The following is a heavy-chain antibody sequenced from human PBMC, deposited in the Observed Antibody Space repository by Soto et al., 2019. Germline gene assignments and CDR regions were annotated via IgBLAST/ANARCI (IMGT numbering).Heavy chain of an antibody. CDR2: IYYSGST. CDR1: GGSISSYY. Sequence: SETLSLTCTVSGGSISSYYWGWIRQPPGKGLEWIGSIYYSGSTYYNPSLKSRVTISVDTSKNQFSLKLSSVTAADTAVYYCARLRADILTGYYYYYGMDVWGQGTTVTVSS. CDR3: ARLRADILTGYYYYYGMDV. V-gene: IGHV4-39*01. J-gene: IGHJ6*02. D-gene: IGHD3-9*01.